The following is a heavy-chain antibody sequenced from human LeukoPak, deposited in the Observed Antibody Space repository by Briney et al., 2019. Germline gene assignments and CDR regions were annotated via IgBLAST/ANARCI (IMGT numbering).Heavy chain of an antibody. CDR1: GFTFSGSG. CDR3: AKETRGSYSDY. J-gene: IGHJ4*02. Sequence: GGSLRLSCAASGFTFSGSGMPWVRQAPAKGLEWVAFDGTSKYYTDSVKGRFTISRDNSKNTVYLQMNSLRAEDTAVYYCAKETRGSYSDYWGQGTLVTVSS. CDR2: DGTSK. V-gene: IGHV3-30*02. D-gene: IGHD1-26*01.